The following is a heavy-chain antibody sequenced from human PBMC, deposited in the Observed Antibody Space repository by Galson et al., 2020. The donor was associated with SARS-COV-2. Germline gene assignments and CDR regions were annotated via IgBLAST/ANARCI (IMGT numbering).Heavy chain of an antibody. Sequence: LGESLKISCAASGFTFSSYAMHWVRQAPGKGLEWVAGISYDGSNKYYEDSAKGRFTISRDNSKNTLYLQMNSLRAEDTAVYYCAREVMITFGGVIVPASSLGYFASWGQGTLVTVSS. CDR1: GFTFSSYA. CDR2: ISYDGSNK. D-gene: IGHD3-16*02. V-gene: IGHV3-30-3*01. CDR3: AREVMITFGGVIVPASSLGYFAS. J-gene: IGHJ4*02.